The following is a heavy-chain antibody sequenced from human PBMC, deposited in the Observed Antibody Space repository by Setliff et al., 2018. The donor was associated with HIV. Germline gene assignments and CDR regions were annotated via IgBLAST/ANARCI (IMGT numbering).Heavy chain of an antibody. V-gene: IGHV3-7*01. CDR2: IKQDGSEK. D-gene: IGHD6-19*01. CDR3: ARDPGSGWYVNRYLDY. Sequence: PGGSLRLSCAASRFTFSNYWMSWVRQAPGKGLEWVANIKQDGSEKYYVDSVTGRFTISRDNAKNSLYLQMNSLRAEDTAVYYCARDPGSGWYVNRYLDYWGQGTLGTSPQ. CDR1: RFTFSNYW. J-gene: IGHJ4*02.